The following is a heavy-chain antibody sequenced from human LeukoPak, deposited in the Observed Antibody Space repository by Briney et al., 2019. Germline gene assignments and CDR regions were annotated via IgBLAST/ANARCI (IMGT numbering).Heavy chain of an antibody. Sequence: GGSLRLSCAASGFTFSSYAMSWVRQAPGKGLEWVSVISGSGGSTYYADSVKGRFTISRDNPKNTLYLQMNSLRAEDTAVYYCAKAGGWFGELLQTSADNWFDPWGQGTLVTVSS. CDR1: GFTFSSYA. J-gene: IGHJ5*02. V-gene: IGHV3-23*01. CDR3: AKAGGWFGELLQTSADNWFDP. CDR2: ISGSGGST. D-gene: IGHD3-10*01.